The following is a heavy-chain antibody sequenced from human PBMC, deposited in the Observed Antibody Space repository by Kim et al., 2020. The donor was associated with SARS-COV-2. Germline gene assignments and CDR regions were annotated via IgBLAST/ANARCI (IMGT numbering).Heavy chain of an antibody. D-gene: IGHD3-10*01. CDR3: ARYGSGSYRSPFDY. J-gene: IGHJ4*02. CDR2: IYPGDSDI. V-gene: IGHV5-51*01. Sequence: GGPRPGKGLDWMGIIYPGDSDIRDRPSFQGQVTISADKSIRTAYLQWSSLKASDTAMYYCARYGSGSYRSPFDYWGQGTLVTVPS.